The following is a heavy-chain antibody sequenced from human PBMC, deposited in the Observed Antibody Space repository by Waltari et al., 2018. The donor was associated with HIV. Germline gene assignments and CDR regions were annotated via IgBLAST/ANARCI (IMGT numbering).Heavy chain of an antibody. J-gene: IGHJ4*02. CDR1: GYNFNIFW. D-gene: IGHD2-15*01. Sequence: EVQLVQSGAEVKEPGESLKISCQGSGYNFNIFWIACVRQMPGKGLEWMGIIFPGDSDTRYSPSFQGQVTISADKSITTAYLQWTTLRASDTAMYYCARGAVRSTLFYFDFWAQGTLVTVSS. CDR2: IFPGDSDT. V-gene: IGHV5-51*03. CDR3: ARGAVRSTLFYFDF.